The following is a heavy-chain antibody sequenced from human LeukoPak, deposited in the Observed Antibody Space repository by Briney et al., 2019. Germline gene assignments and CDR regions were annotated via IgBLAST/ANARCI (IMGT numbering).Heavy chain of an antibody. CDR2: INHSGST. D-gene: IGHD4-17*01. Sequence: SETLSLTCAVYGGSFSGYYWSWIRQPPGKGLEWIGEINHSGSTNYNPSLKSRVTISVDTSKNQFSLKLSSVTAADTAVYYCARGTMTAVTYYFDYWGQGTLVTVSS. CDR3: ARGTMTAVTYYFDY. V-gene: IGHV4-34*01. CDR1: GGSFSGYY. J-gene: IGHJ4*02.